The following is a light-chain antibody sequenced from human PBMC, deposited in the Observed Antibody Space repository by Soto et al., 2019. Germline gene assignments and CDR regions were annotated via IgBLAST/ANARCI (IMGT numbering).Light chain of an antibody. CDR3: NSYSTSSTPLV. V-gene: IGLV2-14*03. CDR1: SSDVGGYDY. CDR2: DVN. Sequence: QSALTQPASVSGSPGQSITISCTGTSSDVGGYDYVSWYQQHPGKAPRLMIYDVNNRPSGVSNRFSGSKSGNTASLTISGLQAEDEADYYCNSYSTSSTPLVFGGGTTLTVL. J-gene: IGLJ2*01.